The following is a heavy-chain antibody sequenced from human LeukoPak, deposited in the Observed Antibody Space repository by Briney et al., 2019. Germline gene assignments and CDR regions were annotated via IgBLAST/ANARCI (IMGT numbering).Heavy chain of an antibody. Sequence: GGSLRLSCAASGFTFSSYSMNWVRQAPGKGLEWVSSISSTSSSYIYYADSVKGRFTISRDNAKNSLYLQMNSLRAEDTAVYYCARDHPGFNKLNPFHPTLYYFDYWGQGTLVTVSS. CDR1: GFTFSSYS. J-gene: IGHJ4*02. D-gene: IGHD1-7*01. CDR2: ISSTSSSYI. V-gene: IGHV3-21*01. CDR3: ARDHPGFNKLNPFHPTLYYFDY.